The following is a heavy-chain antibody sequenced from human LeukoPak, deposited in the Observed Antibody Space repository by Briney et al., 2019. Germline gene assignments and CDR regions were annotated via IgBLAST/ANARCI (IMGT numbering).Heavy chain of an antibody. CDR3: ARGVRAFGELYGHDAFDI. CDR2: IYYSGST. Sequence: SETLSLTCTVSGGSISSYYWSWIRQPPGKGLEWIGYIYYSGSTNYNPSLKSRVTMSVDTSKNQFSLKLSSVTAADTAVYYCARGVRAFGELYGHDAFDIWGQGTMVTVSS. V-gene: IGHV4-59*01. D-gene: IGHD3-10*01. J-gene: IGHJ3*02. CDR1: GGSISSYY.